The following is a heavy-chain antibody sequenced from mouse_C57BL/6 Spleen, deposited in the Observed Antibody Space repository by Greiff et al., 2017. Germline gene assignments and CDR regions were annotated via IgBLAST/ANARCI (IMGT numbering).Heavy chain of an antibody. V-gene: IGHV1-72*01. CDR3: ARPLTPDYYYGSSYDFDY. Sequence: VQLQQPGAELVKPGASVKLSCKASGYTFTSYWMHWVKQRPGRGLEWIGRIDPNSGGTKYNEKFKSKATLTVDKPSSTAYMQLSSLTSEDSAVYYCARPLTPDYYYGSSYDFDYWGQGTTLTVST. CDR1: GYTFTSYW. CDR2: IDPNSGGT. J-gene: IGHJ2*01. D-gene: IGHD1-1*01.